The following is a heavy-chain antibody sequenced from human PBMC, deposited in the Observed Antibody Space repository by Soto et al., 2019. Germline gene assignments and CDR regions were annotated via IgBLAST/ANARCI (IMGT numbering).Heavy chain of an antibody. CDR3: AKKEKDGYKPAPLDY. CDR1: GFTFSSYG. Sequence: QVQLVESGGGVAQPGRSLRLSCAASGFTFSSYGMHWVRQAPGKGLEWVALISYDGSEKYYADSVKGRFTISRDDSKNTLYLRMNSLRGEDTAVYYCAKKEKDGYKPAPLDYWGQGTLVTVSS. V-gene: IGHV3-30*18. CDR2: ISYDGSEK. J-gene: IGHJ4*02. D-gene: IGHD5-12*01.